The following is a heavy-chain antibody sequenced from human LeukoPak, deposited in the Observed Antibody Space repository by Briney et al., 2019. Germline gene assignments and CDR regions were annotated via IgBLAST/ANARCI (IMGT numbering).Heavy chain of an antibody. V-gene: IGHV1-2*02. D-gene: IGHD2-2*01. CDR3: ARDPPRIVVVPAALFDY. CDR1: GGTFSSYA. CDR2: INPNSGGT. J-gene: IGHJ4*02. Sequence: GSSVKVSCKASGGTFSSYAISWVRQAPGQGLEWMGWINPNSGGTNYAQKFQGRVTMTRDTSISTAYMELSRLRSDDTAVYYCARDPPRIVVVPAALFDYWGQGTLVTVSS.